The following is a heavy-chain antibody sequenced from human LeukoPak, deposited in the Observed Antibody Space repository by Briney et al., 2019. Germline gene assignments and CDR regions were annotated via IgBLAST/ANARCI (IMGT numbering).Heavy chain of an antibody. CDR2: IKQDGSEK. V-gene: IGHV3-7*01. D-gene: IGHD3-9*01. Sequence: GGSLRLSCAASGFTFSSYWMSWVRQAPGKGLEWVANIKQDGSEKYYVDSVKGRFTISRDNAKNSLYLQMNSLRAEDTAVYYCARDFQYYDILTGYSLGVFDYWGKGTLVTVSS. J-gene: IGHJ4*02. CDR1: GFTFSSYW. CDR3: ARDFQYYDILTGYSLGVFDY.